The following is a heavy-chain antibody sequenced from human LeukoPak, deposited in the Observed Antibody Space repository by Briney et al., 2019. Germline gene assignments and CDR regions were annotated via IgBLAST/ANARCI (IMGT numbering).Heavy chain of an antibody. Sequence: SETLSLTCAVYGGSFSGYYWSWIRQPPGKGLEWVGEINHSGSTNYNPSLKSRVTISVDTSKNQFSLKLSSVTAADTAVYYCARDGSPTTVRGCSSTSCYVGYDYWGQGTLVTVSS. CDR2: INHSGST. CDR3: ARDGSPTTVRGCSSTSCYVGYDY. D-gene: IGHD2-2*01. J-gene: IGHJ4*02. CDR1: GGSFSGYY. V-gene: IGHV4-34*01.